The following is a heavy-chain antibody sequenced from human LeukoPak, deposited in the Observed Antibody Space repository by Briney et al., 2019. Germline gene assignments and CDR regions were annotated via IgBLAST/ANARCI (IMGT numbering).Heavy chain of an antibody. CDR1: GGSISSGSYY. V-gene: IGHV4-61*02. CDR2: IYTSGST. D-gene: IGHD6-13*01. Sequence: SETLSLTCTVSGGSISSGSYYWSWLRQPAGKGLEWIGRIYTSGSTNYNPSLKSRVTISVDTSKNQFSLKLNSVTAADTAVYYCARGGAAAGDYDYWGRGTLVTVSS. J-gene: IGHJ4*02. CDR3: ARGGAAAGDYDY.